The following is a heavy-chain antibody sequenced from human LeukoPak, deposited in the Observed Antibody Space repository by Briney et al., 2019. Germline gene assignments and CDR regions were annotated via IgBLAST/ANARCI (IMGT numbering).Heavy chain of an antibody. CDR1: GYTFTSYD. Sequence: ASVKVSCKASGYTFTSYDINWVRQATGQGLEWMGWMNPNSGNTGYAQKFQGRVTMTRNTSISTAYMELSSLRSEDTAVYYCASSLVAGYYYYNYYYMDVWGKGTTVTVSS. CDR3: ASSLVAGYYYYNYYYMDV. V-gene: IGHV1-8*01. CDR2: MNPNSGNT. J-gene: IGHJ6*03. D-gene: IGHD5-18*01.